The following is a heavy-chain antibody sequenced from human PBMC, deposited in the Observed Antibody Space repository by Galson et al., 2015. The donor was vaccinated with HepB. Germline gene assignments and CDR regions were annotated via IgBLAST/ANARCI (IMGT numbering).Heavy chain of an antibody. CDR3: ARRRSRGYYFDY. D-gene: IGHD3-22*01. CDR1: GFTVSSSY. J-gene: IGHJ4*02. CDR2: IYVGGST. V-gene: IGHV3-66*02. Sequence: SLRLSCAASGFTVSSSYMTWVRQAPGKGLEWVSLIYVGGSTYYADSVRGRFTISRDDSKNTLSLQMNSLRVEDTAVYYCARRRSRGYYFDYWGQGTLVTVSS.